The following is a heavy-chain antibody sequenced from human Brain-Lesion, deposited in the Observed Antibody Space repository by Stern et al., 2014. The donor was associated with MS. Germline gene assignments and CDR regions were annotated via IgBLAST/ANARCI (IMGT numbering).Heavy chain of an antibody. J-gene: IGHJ4*02. V-gene: IGHV3-74*02. D-gene: IGHD3-10*01. CDR2: INRDGSTT. CDR1: GFTFSNSW. CDR3: TILSGPYDH. Sequence: EVQLVESGGGLVQPGGSLRLSCAASGFTFSNSWMHWVRKAPGKGLVWVSRINRDGSTTTYADSVKGRFTISRDNAKNTLYLQMSSLRAEDTAVYYCTILSGPYDHWGQGTLVTVSS.